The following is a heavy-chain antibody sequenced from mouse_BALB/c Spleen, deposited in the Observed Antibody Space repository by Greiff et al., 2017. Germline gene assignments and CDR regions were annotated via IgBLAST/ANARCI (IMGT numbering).Heavy chain of an antibody. J-gene: IGHJ3*01. V-gene: IGHV5-6-3*01. Sequence: EVQRVESGGGLVQPGGSLKLSCAASGFTFSSYGMSWVRQTPDKRLELVATINSNGGSTYYPDSVKGRFTISRDNAKNTLYLQMSSLKSEDTAMYYCARQHDGSFAYWGQGTLVTVSA. CDR3: ARQHDGSFAY. CDR2: INSNGGST. CDR1: GFTFSSYG. D-gene: IGHD2-3*01.